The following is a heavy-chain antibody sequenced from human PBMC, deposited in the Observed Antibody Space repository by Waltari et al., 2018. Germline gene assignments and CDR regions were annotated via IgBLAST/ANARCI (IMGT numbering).Heavy chain of an antibody. V-gene: IGHV4-4*02. CDR1: GGSINSSEW. D-gene: IGHD3-10*01. J-gene: IGHJ3*01. CDR3: VRRGEGSMVYNDAFDF. Sequence: QVQLQESGPGLVKPSGTLSLICSVSGGSINSSEWWTWVRQPPGKGVEWIGEVYHSGNTNYDPCLKRRVTISVDKSKNQFSLKLTSVTAADTAVYYCVRRGEGSMVYNDAFDFWGLGTKVTVSS. CDR2: VYHSGNT.